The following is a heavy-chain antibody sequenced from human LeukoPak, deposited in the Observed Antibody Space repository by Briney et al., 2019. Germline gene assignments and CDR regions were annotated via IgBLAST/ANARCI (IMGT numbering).Heavy chain of an antibody. V-gene: IGHV4-30-4*01. CDR3: ARVVPAAPYYYGMDV. CDR2: IYYSGST. CDR1: GGSISSGDYY. D-gene: IGHD2-2*01. Sequence: SQTLSLTCTVSGGSISSGDYYWSWIRQPPGKGLEWIGYIYYSGSTYYNPSLKSRVTISVDTSKNQFSLKLSPVTAADTAVYYCARVVPAAPYYYGMDVWGQGTTVTVSS. J-gene: IGHJ6*02.